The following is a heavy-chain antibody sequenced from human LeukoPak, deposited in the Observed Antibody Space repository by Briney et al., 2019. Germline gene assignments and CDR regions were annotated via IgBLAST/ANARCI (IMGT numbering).Heavy chain of an antibody. CDR3: ARGSGAEAGFDY. D-gene: IGHD6-19*01. CDR1: GYTFTSYD. J-gene: IGHJ4*02. Sequence: ASVKVSCKASGYTFTSYDINWVRQATGQGLEWMGWMNPNSGNTGYAQKFQGRVTMTRNTSISTAYMELSSLRSEDTAVYYCARGSGAEAGFDYWGQGTLVTVSS. V-gene: IGHV1-8*01. CDR2: MNPNSGNT.